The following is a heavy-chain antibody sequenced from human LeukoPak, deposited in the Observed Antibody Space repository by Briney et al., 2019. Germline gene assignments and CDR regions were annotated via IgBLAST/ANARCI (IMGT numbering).Heavy chain of an antibody. CDR3: ARRPGTLEDNWFDP. CDR1: GGSFSGYY. D-gene: IGHD6-13*01. V-gene: IGHV4-34*01. J-gene: IGHJ5*02. Sequence: PSETLSLTCAVYGGSFSGYYWTWIRQPPGKGLEWIGSIYYSGSTYYNPSLKSRVTISVDTSKNQFSLKLSSVTAADTAVYYCARRPGTLEDNWFDPWGQGTLVTVSS. CDR2: IYYSGST.